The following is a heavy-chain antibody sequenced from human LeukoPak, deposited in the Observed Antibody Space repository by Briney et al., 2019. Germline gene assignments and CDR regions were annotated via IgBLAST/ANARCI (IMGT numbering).Heavy chain of an antibody. J-gene: IGHJ4*02. CDR3: AKWTYGSGSPFDY. CDR2: IRYDGHIT. D-gene: IGHD3-10*01. Sequence: GGSLRLSCAASGFTFSSYGMHWVRQAAGKGLEWVSYIRYDGHITYYADSVKGRFTISRDNSKNTLYLQMNSLRAEDTAVYYCAKWTYGSGSPFDYWGQGILVTVSS. CDR1: GFTFSSYG. V-gene: IGHV3-30*02.